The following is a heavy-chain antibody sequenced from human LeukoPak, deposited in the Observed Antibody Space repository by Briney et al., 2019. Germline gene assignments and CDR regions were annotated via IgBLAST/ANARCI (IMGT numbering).Heavy chain of an antibody. CDR1: GVSVSSDNYY. CDR2: IYFSGST. V-gene: IGHV4-61*01. J-gene: IGHJ4*02. CDR3: VRDYGSGTYYTI. Sequence: SETLSLTCTVSGVSVSSDNYYWSWIRQPPGKGLEWIGYIYFSGSTNYNPSLKSRVTISVDTSKNQFSLKLGSVTAADTAVYYCVRDYGSGTYYTIWGQGTLVTVSS. D-gene: IGHD3-10*01.